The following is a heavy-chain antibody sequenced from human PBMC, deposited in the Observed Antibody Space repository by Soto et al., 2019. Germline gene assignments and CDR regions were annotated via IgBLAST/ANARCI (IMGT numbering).Heavy chain of an antibody. Sequence: SETLSLTCTVSGGSITSGGYSWSWIRQSPGQGLEWIGYIYQSGSAFYNPSLKTRATILVGRSKNQFSLNLTSVTAADAAVYYCARAFYGVDLWGQGTTVTVSS. CDR2: IYQSGSA. J-gene: IGHJ6*02. CDR3: ARAFYGVDL. V-gene: IGHV4-30-2*06. CDR1: GGSITSGGYS.